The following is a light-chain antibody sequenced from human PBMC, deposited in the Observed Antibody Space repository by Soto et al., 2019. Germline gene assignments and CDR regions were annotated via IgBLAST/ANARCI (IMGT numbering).Light chain of an antibody. CDR3: QHYYSFPYT. J-gene: IGKJ2*01. Sequence: DIVMTQYPASLAVSLGERATIRCRSSQSGFYSPSNTDYLAWYQQKPGQPPKLLIYWASTRESGVPDRFSGAGSGTVFTLTISSLQAEDVAVYYWQHYYSFPYTFGQGTNLEIK. V-gene: IGKV4-1*01. CDR2: WAS. CDR1: QSGFYSPSNTDY.